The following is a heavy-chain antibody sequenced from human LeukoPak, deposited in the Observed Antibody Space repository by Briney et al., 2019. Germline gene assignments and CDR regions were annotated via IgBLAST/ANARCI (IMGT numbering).Heavy chain of an antibody. V-gene: IGHV4-31*03. Sequence: SETLSLTCTVSGGSLSSGGYYWSWIRQHPGKGLEWIGYIYYSGSTYYNPSLKSRVTISVDTSKNQFSLKLSSVTAADTAVYYCASPGIAAAGTKAFDIWGQGTMVTVPS. D-gene: IGHD6-13*01. J-gene: IGHJ3*02. CDR2: IYYSGST. CDR1: GGSLSSGGYY. CDR3: ASPGIAAAGTKAFDI.